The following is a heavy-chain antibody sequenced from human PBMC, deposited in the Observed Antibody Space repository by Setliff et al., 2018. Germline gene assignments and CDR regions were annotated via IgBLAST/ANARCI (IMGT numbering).Heavy chain of an antibody. CDR3: ARLAGTMTIYGYYHYYMDV. CDR1: GFTFSTYA. CDR2: IKQDGSEK. V-gene: IGHV3-7*01. Sequence: GGSLRLSCAASGFTFSTYALSWVRQAPGKGLEWVANIKQDGSEKYYVDSVRGRFTISRDNAKSSLYLQMNRLRAEDTAVYYCARLAGTMTIYGYYHYYMDVWGKGTTVTAP. J-gene: IGHJ6*03. D-gene: IGHD3-22*01.